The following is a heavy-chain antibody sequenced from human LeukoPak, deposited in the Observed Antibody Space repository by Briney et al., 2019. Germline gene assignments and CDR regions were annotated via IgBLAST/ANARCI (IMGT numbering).Heavy chain of an antibody. CDR3: ARDFGMFTISHGDAFAI. J-gene: IGHJ3*02. CDR2: ISAYDGNT. D-gene: IGHD5-24*01. Sequence: ASVKVSCKASGYTFDNYGISWVRQAPGQRLEWMGWISAYDGNTNYANKLQGRVTMTTDASTSTAFMELRSLTSDDTAVYFCARDFGMFTISHGDAFAIWGQGTVVTVSS. CDR1: GYTFDNYG. V-gene: IGHV1-18*01.